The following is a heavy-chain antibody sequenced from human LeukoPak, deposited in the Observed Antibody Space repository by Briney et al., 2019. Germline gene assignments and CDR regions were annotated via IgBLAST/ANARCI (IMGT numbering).Heavy chain of an antibody. J-gene: IGHJ3*02. CDR2: IYYSGST. CDR3: ARGTYRRFGSFDAFDI. CDR1: GGSISSSSYY. V-gene: IGHV4-39*07. Sequence: SETLSLTCTVSGGSISSSSYYWGWIRQPPGKGLEWIESIYYSGSTYYNPSLKSRVTISVDTSKNQFSLKLSSVTAADTAVYYCARGTYRRFGSFDAFDIWGQGAMVTVSS. D-gene: IGHD3-10*01.